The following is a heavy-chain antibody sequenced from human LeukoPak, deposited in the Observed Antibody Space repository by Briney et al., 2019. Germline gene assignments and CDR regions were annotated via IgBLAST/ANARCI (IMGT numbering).Heavy chain of an antibody. J-gene: IGHJ4*02. CDR2: IYHSGST. CDR1: GGSISSSSYS. Sequence: PSETLSLTCTVSGGSISSSSYSWSWIRQPPGKGLEWIGYIYHSGSTYYNPSLKSRVTISVDRSKNQFSLKLSSVTAADTAVYYCARGGNHADFDYWGQGTLVTVSS. CDR3: ARGGNHADFDY. D-gene: IGHD4-23*01. V-gene: IGHV4-30-2*01.